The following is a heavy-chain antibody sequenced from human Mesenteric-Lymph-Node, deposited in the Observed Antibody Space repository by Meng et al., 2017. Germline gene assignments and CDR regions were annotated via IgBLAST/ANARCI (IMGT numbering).Heavy chain of an antibody. CDR3: TTLRLRFLGDIQ. CDR2: IKSTADGATT. D-gene: IGHD3-3*01. CDR1: GFTFSYAW. J-gene: IGHJ4*02. Sequence: GESLKISCAASGFTFSYAWMTWVRQAPGKGLEWIGHIKSTADGATTDYAAPVKGRFTISRDDSKKTLYLEMNSLKSEDTAVYYCTTLRLRFLGDIQWGQGTLVTVSS. V-gene: IGHV3-15*01.